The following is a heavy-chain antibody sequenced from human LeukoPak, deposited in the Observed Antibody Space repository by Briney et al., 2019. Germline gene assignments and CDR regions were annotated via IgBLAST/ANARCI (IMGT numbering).Heavy chain of an antibody. CDR3: VNQISGWVY. CDR1: GFAFSTYS. Sequence: GGSLRLSCSGSGFAFSTYSMHWVRQAPGRGLEYLSGITSNGGSTYYADSVKGRFTISRDNSKNTLYLQMSSLRPEDTAVYYCVNQISGWVYWGQGTLVTVSS. V-gene: IGHV3-64D*06. J-gene: IGHJ4*02. D-gene: IGHD6-19*01. CDR2: ITSNGGST.